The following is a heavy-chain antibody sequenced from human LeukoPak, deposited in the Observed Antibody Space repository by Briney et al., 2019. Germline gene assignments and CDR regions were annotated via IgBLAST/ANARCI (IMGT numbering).Heavy chain of an antibody. Sequence: ASVKVSCKASGGTFSSYAISWVRQAPGQGLEWMGRVIPILGIANYAQKFQGRVTITADKSTSTAYMELSSLRSEDTAVYYCARGSSGWTYNWFDPWGQGTLVTVSS. J-gene: IGHJ5*02. V-gene: IGHV1-69*04. CDR1: GGTFSSYA. CDR2: VIPILGIA. CDR3: ARGSSGWTYNWFDP. D-gene: IGHD6-19*01.